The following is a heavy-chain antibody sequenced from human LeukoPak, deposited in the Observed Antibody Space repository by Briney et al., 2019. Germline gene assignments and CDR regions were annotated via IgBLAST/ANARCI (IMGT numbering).Heavy chain of an antibody. J-gene: IGHJ3*02. CDR2: IYTSGST. CDR1: GGSISSYY. Sequence: SETLSLTCTVSGGSISSYYWSWIRQPAGKGLEWIGRIYTSGSTNYNPSLKSRVTMSVDTSKNQFSLKLSSVTAADPAVYYCARFNTILDAFDIWGQGTMVTVSS. CDR3: ARFNTILDAFDI. V-gene: IGHV4-4*07. D-gene: IGHD3-3*01.